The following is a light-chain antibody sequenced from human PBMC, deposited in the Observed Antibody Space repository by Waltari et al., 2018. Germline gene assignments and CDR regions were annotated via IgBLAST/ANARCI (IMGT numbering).Light chain of an antibody. CDR1: SSDVGGYNY. V-gene: IGLV2-14*03. Sequence: QSALTQPASVSGSPGQSITISCTGTSSDVGGYNYVSWYQQHPDKAPKLIIFDFSNRPSGVSSRFSGSKSGNTASLTISGLQAQDEADYYCSSYISSDTLELFGGGTSLTVL. J-gene: IGLJ2*01. CDR3: SSYISSDTLEL. CDR2: DFS.